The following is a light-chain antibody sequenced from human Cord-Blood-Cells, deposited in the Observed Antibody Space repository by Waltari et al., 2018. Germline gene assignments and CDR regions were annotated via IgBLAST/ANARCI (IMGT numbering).Light chain of an antibody. CDR1: STDVGGYNS. V-gene: IGLV2-14*01. CDR2: DVS. Sequence: QSALTQPASVPGSPGQSLTTSCTGTSTDVGGYNSVPRYQQHPGKAPKLMIYDVSNRPSGVSNRCFGSKSGNTASLTISGLQAEDEADYYCSSYTSSSTPVVFGGGTKLTVL. J-gene: IGLJ2*01. CDR3: SSYTSSSTPVV.